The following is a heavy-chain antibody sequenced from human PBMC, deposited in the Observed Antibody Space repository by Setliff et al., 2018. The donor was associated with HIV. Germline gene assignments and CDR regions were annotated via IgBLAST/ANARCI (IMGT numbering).Heavy chain of an antibody. CDR2: INHSVSI. V-gene: IGHV4-34*01. D-gene: IGHD3-10*01. CDR3: ARGGSSGRFDP. Sequence: SETLSLTCAVYGGSFSGYYWSWIRQPPGKGLEWIGEINHSVSIKYNPPLKSRVTISVETSKNQFSLKLSSVTAADTAVYYCARGGSSGRFDPWGQGNLVTVSS. CDR1: GGSFSGYY. J-gene: IGHJ5*02.